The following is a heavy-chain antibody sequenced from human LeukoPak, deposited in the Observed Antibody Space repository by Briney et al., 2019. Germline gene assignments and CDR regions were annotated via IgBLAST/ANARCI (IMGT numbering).Heavy chain of an antibody. J-gene: IGHJ5*02. D-gene: IGHD3-10*01. CDR1: GYSFTSYW. V-gene: IGHV5-51*01. CDR3: AYYGSGSYSNSYNWFDP. CDR2: IYPGDSDT. Sequence: GESLKISCKGSGYSFTSYWIGWVRQMPGKGLEWMGIIYPGDSDTRYSPSFQGQVTISADKSISTVYLQWSSLKASDTAMYYCAYYGSGSYSNSYNWFDPWGQGTLVTVSS.